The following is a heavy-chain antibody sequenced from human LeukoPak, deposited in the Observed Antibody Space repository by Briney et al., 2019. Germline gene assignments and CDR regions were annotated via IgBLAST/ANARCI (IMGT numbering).Heavy chain of an antibody. CDR2: IYTSGST. D-gene: IGHD3-3*01. V-gene: IGHV4-4*07. J-gene: IGHJ6*02. Sequence: PSETLSLTCTVSGGSISSYYWSWIRQPAGKGLEWIGRIYTSGSTNYNPSLKSRVTMSVDTSKNQFSLKLSSVTAADTAVYYCAREGLRVTIFGVAQYGMDVWGRGTTVTVSS. CDR3: AREGLRVTIFGVAQYGMDV. CDR1: GGSISSYY.